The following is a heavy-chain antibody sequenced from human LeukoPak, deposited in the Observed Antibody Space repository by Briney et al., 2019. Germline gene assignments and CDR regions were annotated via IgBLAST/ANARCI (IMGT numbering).Heavy chain of an antibody. V-gene: IGHV4-4*07. CDR3: ARVSIEVAATQAYYFDY. CDR2: IYPSGST. D-gene: IGHD6-19*01. CDR1: GGSISSYF. J-gene: IGHJ4*02. Sequence: SETLSLTCTVFGGSISSYFWSWIRQPAGKGLEWIGRIYPSGSTNYNPSLKSRVTMSVDTSKNQFSLNLHSVTAADTAVYYCARVSIEVAATQAYYFDYWGQGTLVTVSS.